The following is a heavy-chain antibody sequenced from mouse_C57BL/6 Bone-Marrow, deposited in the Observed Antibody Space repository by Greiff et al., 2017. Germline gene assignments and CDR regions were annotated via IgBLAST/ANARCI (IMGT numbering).Heavy chain of an antibody. CDR3: ARKGICHGMAY. D-gene: IGHD3-3*01. V-gene: IGHV1-82*01. J-gene: IGHJ4*01. CDR2: IYPGDGDT. Sequence: VKLQESGPELVKPGASVKISCKASGYAFSSSWMNWVKQRPGKGLEWIGRIYPGDGDTNYNGKFKGKATLTADKSSSTAYMQLSSLTSEDSAVYFCARKGICHGMAYWGQGTSVTVSS. CDR1: GYAFSSSW.